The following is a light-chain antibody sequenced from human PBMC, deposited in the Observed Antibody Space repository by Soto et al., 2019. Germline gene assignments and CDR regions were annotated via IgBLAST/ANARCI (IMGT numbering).Light chain of an antibody. V-gene: IGLV2-8*01. CDR3: SSFASSNTWV. CDR2: EVT. J-gene: IGLJ3*02. CDR1: SSDVGAYNY. Sequence: QSALTQPPSASGSPGQSVTISCTGTSSDVGAYNYVSWYQQHAGKAPKLVIYEVTKRPSGVPDRFSGSKSANTASLTVSGLQAEDEAEYYCSSFASSNTWVFGGGTKGTVL.